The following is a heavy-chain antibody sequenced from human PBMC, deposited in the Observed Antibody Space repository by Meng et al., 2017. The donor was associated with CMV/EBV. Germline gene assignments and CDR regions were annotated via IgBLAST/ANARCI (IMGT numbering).Heavy chain of an antibody. J-gene: IGHJ3*02. CDR3: ARDGTSDAFDI. Sequence: GESLKISCAASGFTFSSYAMHWVRQATGKGLEWVAVISYDGSNKYYADSVKGRFTISRDNSKNTLYLQMNSLRAEDTAVYYCARDGTSDAFDIWGQGTMVTVSS. CDR2: ISYDGSNK. D-gene: IGHD1-1*01. V-gene: IGHV3-30-3*01. CDR1: GFTFSSYA.